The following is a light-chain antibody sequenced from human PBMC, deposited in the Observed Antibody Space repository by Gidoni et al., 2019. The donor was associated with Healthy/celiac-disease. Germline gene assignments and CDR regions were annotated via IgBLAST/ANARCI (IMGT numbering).Light chain of an antibody. CDR1: KLGDKY. CDR3: QAWDSSTVV. CDR2: QDS. V-gene: IGLV3-1*01. Sequence: SYELTQPPSVSVSPGQTASIPCSGDKLGDKYACWYQQKPGQSPVLVSYQDSKRPSGIPERFSGSNSGNTATLTISGTQAMDEADYYCQAWDSSTVVFGGGTKLTV. J-gene: IGLJ2*01.